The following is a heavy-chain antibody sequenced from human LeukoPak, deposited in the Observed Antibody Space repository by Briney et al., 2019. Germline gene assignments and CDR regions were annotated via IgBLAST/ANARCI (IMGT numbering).Heavy chain of an antibody. Sequence: GGSLRLSCAASGFTFDDYTMHWVRQAPGKGLEWVAVISYDGSNKYYADSVKGRFTISRDNSKNTLYLQMNSLRAEDTAVYYCARSPRGYSFYFDYWGQGTLVTVSS. V-gene: IGHV3-30*04. J-gene: IGHJ4*02. D-gene: IGHD3-22*01. CDR1: GFTFDDYT. CDR3: ARSPRGYSFYFDY. CDR2: ISYDGSNK.